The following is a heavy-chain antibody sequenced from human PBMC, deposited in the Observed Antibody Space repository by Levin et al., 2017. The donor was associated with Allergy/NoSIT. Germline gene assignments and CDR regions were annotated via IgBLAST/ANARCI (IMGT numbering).Heavy chain of an antibody. CDR3: AKPLAPGVSSSWYVRHYYYYGMDV. V-gene: IGHV3-23*01. D-gene: IGHD6-13*01. CDR1: GFTFSSYA. CDR2: ISGSGGST. J-gene: IGHJ6*02. Sequence: GGSLRLSCAASGFTFSSYAMSWVRQAPGKGLEWVSAISGSGGSTYYADSVKGRFTISRDNSKNTLYLQMNSLRAEDTAVYYCAKPLAPGVSSSWYVRHYYYYGMDVWGQGTTVTVSS.